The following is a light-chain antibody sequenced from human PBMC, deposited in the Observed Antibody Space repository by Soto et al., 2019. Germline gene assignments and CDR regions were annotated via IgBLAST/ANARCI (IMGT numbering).Light chain of an antibody. Sequence: QSALPQPPSASGSPGHSFTISCTGTSSDVGGYKYVSWYQQYPGKAPKLMIYAVSERPSGVPDRFSGSKSGNTASLTVSGLQAEDEDDYYCSSYAGSNNYVFGTGTKVT. CDR1: SSDVGGYKY. CDR2: AVS. V-gene: IGLV2-8*01. CDR3: SSYAGSNNYV. J-gene: IGLJ1*01.